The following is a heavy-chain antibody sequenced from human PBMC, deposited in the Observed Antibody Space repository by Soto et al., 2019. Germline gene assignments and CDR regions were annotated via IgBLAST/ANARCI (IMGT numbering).Heavy chain of an antibody. Sequence: QVPLVESGGGLVKPGGSLRLSCAASGFTFSDYYMSWIRQAPGKGLEWVSYISSSGSTIYYADSVKGRFTIARDNAKNSLYLQMNSLRAEDTAVYYCARDEAYCGGDCYSAIGLFDYWGQGTLVTVSS. CDR3: ARDEAYCGGDCYSAIGLFDY. CDR2: ISSSGSTI. CDR1: GFTFSDYY. V-gene: IGHV3-11*01. D-gene: IGHD2-21*02. J-gene: IGHJ4*02.